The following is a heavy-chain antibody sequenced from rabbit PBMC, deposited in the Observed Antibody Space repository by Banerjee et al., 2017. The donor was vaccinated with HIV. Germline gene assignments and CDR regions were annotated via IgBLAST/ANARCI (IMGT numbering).Heavy chain of an antibody. D-gene: IGHD6-1*01. Sequence: QEQLEESGGDLVKPEGSLTLTCTASGFSFSSSYWICWVRQAPGKGLEWIACIYASSGSTWYASWAKGRFTISKTSSTTVTLQMTSLTAADTATYFCARGDYYSYGYADYALDLWGPGTLVTVS. CDR3: ARGDYYSYGYADYALDL. J-gene: IGHJ6*01. CDR2: IYASSGST. V-gene: IGHV1S45*01. CDR1: GFSFSSSYW.